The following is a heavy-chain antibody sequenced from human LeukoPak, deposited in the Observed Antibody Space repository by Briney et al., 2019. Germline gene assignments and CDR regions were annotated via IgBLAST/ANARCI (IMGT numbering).Heavy chain of an antibody. J-gene: IGHJ4*02. D-gene: IGHD5-12*01. CDR3: AKGTLKAAVYIDYFDY. V-gene: IGHV3-23*01. Sequence: GGLRPSWAAPGFTFSTFALAGFARAPGKGLGWVQVRGGGGDSIYYADSAKGRFPISRDNSKTTLYLQRDSLRAEDTAVYYCAKGTLKAAVYIDYFDYWGQGTLVTVSP. CDR2: RGGGGDSI. CDR1: GFTFSTFA.